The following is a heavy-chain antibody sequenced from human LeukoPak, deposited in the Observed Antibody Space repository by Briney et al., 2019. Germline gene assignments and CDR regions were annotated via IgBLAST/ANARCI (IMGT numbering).Heavy chain of an antibody. CDR2: ISGSGGST. V-gene: IGHV3-23*01. D-gene: IGHD5-12*01. CDR1: GFTFSSYA. Sequence: GGSLRLSCAASGFTFSSYAMSWVRHAPGKGLEWVSAISGSGGSTYYADSVRGRFTISRDNSKNTLYLQMNSLRAEDTAVYYCAGRMVARYYYYGMDVWGQGTTVTVSS. J-gene: IGHJ6*02. CDR3: AGRMVARYYYYGMDV.